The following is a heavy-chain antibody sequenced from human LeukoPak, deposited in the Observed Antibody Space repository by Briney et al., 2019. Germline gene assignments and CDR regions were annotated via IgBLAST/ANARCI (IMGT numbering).Heavy chain of an antibody. D-gene: IGHD3-10*01. Sequence: SETLSLTCTVSGGSISSYYWSWIRQPPGKGLEWIGSIYYTESTYYNPSLKSRISISIDTSKNQFSLTLTSVTAADTAVYYCARHRGYYGSGSKVDYWGQGSLVTVSS. J-gene: IGHJ4*02. CDR3: ARHRGYYGSGSKVDY. CDR2: IYYTEST. CDR1: GGSISSYY. V-gene: IGHV4-59*05.